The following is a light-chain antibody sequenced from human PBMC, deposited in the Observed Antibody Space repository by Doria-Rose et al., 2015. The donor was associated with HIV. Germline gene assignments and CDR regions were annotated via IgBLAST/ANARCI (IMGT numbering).Light chain of an antibody. J-gene: IGLJ7*01. CDR2: KDT. CDR1: TLGDYY. Sequence: ITCSGDTLGDYYVSWYQQKPGQSPVVAMYKDTERPSGIPERFSGSNSGNTAILTISGTQVMDEADYYCQAWDSSTAVFGGGTQLTVL. V-gene: IGLV3-1*01. CDR3: QAWDSSTAV.